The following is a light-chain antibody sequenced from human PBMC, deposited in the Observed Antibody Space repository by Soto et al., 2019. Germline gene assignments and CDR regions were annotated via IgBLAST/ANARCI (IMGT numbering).Light chain of an antibody. CDR3: QQYNNWPPT. CDR1: QSVSSN. J-gene: IGKJ1*01. CDR2: GPS. V-gene: IGKV3-15*01. Sequence: EIVMTQSPGTLSVSPGERATLSCMASQSVSSNLAWYQQKPGQAPRLLIYGPSTRAAGIPARFSGSGSGTEFTLNISSLQSEDFAVYYCQQYNNWPPTFGQGTKVEIK.